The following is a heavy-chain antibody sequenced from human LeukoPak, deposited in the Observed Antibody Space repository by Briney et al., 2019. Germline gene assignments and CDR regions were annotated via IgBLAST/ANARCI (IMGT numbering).Heavy chain of an antibody. J-gene: IGHJ4*02. CDR2: INWNGGST. V-gene: IGHV3-20*04. CDR3: ARVNDSSGYYSAPFDY. Sequence: GGSLKLSCKASGFTFDDYGMSWVRQAPGKGLEWVCGINWNGGSTGYADSVKGRFTISRDNAKNSLYLQMNSLRAEDTALYYCARVNDSSGYYSAPFDYWGQGTLVTVSS. CDR1: GFTFDDYG. D-gene: IGHD3-22*01.